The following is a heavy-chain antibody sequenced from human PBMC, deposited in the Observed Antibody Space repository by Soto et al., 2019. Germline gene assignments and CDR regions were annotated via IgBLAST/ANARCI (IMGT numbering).Heavy chain of an antibody. CDR1: GGSFSGYY. V-gene: IGHV4-34*01. CDR3: ARESNSSAGAVDY. D-gene: IGHD6-19*01. J-gene: IGHJ4*02. Sequence: QVQLQQWGAGLLKPSETLSLTCAVYGGSFSGYYWSWIRQPPGKGLEWLGEINHSGRTNYNPSFKSRVTVAVDTSKSHFSLKLSSVTAADTAVYYCARESNSSAGAVDYWGQGTLVTVSS. CDR2: INHSGRT.